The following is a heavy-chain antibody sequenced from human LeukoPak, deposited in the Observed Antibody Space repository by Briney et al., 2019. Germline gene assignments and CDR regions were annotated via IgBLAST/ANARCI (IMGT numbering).Heavy chain of an antibody. CDR1: GGTFSSYA. V-gene: IGHV1-69*05. CDR2: IIPIFGTA. Sequence: ASVKVSCKASGGTFSSYAISWVRQAPGQGLEWMGGIIPIFGTANYAKKFQGRVTITTDESTSTAYMELSSLRSEDTAVYYWARGYYYDSSGSVGAFDIWGQGTMVTVSS. J-gene: IGHJ3*02. CDR3: ARGYYYDSSGSVGAFDI. D-gene: IGHD3-22*01.